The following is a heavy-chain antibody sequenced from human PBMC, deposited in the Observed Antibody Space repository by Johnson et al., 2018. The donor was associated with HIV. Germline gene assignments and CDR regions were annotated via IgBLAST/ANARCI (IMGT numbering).Heavy chain of an antibody. Sequence: QVQLVESGGGVVQPGRSLRLSCSASGFTFSSYGMHWVRQAPGKGLEWVAFIRYDGSNKYYADSVKGRFTISRDNSKNTLYLQMNSLRTEDTAVYFCAKDYLRGSYFDDVDIWGQGTMVTVSS. D-gene: IGHD1-26*01. CDR2: IRYDGSNK. V-gene: IGHV3-30*02. J-gene: IGHJ3*02. CDR1: GFTFSSYG. CDR3: AKDYLRGSYFDDVDI.